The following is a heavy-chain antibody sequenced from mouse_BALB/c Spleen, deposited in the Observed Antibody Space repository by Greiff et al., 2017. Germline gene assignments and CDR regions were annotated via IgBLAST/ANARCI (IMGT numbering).Heavy chain of an antibody. CDR1: GYTFTSYY. V-gene: IGHV1S56*01. Sequence: QVQLQQSGPELVKPGASVRISCKASGYTFTSYYIHWVKQRPGQGLEWIGWIYPGNVNTKYNEKFKGKATLTADKSSSTAYMQLSSLTSEDSAVYFCAREGYGGFAYWGQGTLVTVSA. CDR3: AREGYGGFAY. CDR2: IYPGNVNT. D-gene: IGHD2-14*01. J-gene: IGHJ3*01.